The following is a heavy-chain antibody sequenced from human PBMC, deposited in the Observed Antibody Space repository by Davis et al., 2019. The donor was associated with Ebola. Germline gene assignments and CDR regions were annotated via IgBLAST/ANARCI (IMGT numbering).Heavy chain of an antibody. V-gene: IGHV1-18*01. CDR1: GYTFSGYA. Sequence: AASVKVSCKTSGYTFSGYAISWVRQAPGQGLEWIGRINVYNGHTNYAQNFQGRVTVSTDTSTSIAYMELRSLRSDDTVLYYCARDATTVTTIWFDPWGQGTLVTVSS. D-gene: IGHD4-17*01. CDR3: ARDATTVTTIWFDP. CDR2: INVYNGHT. J-gene: IGHJ5*02.